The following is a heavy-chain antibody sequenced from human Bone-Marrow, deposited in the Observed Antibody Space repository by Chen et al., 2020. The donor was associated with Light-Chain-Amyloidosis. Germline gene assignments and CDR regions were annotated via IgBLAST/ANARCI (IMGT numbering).Heavy chain of an antibody. D-gene: IGHD2-15*01. CDR2: MSYSGST. CDR1: GGTISINNSY. Sequence: QLQLQESGPGLVRPSETLSPTCTVSGGTISINNSYWGRIRQPPGKGLEWIGSMSYSGSTYYSPSLKSRVTISVDTPKNQFSLRLNSVTAADTALYYCARMFGFCSCGSCYSAYFDYWGQGALVTVSS. V-gene: IGHV4-39*01. CDR3: ARMFGFCSCGSCYSAYFDY. J-gene: IGHJ4*02.